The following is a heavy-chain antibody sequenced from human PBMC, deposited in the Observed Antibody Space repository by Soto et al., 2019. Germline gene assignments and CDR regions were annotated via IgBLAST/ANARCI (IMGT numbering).Heavy chain of an antibody. CDR3: ARGRGDILTGYYNFDY. CDR2: IYYCGST. Sequence: SETLSLTCTITGCSISSYYWSWIRKPLVNIFELIGFIYYCGSTNYNPSLKSRVTISVDTSKNQFSLKLSSVTAADTVVYYCARGRGDILTGYYNFDYWGQGTLVTVS. D-gene: IGHD3-9*01. CDR1: GCSISSYY. V-gene: IGHV4-59*12. J-gene: IGHJ4*02.